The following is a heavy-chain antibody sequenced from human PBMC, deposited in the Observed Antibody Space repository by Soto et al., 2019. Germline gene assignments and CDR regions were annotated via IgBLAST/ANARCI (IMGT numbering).Heavy chain of an antibody. D-gene: IGHD3-9*01. CDR1: GGTFSSYA. Sequence: ASVKVSCKASGGTFSSYAISWVRQAPGQGLEWMGRIIPILGIANYAQKFQGRVTITADKSTSTAYMELSSLRSEDTAVYYCARGPGILTGYLDYWGQGTLVTVSS. CDR2: IIPILGIA. V-gene: IGHV1-69*04. J-gene: IGHJ4*02. CDR3: ARGPGILTGYLDY.